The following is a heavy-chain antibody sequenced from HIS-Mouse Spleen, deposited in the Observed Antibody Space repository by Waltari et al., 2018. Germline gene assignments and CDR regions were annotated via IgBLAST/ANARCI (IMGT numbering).Heavy chain of an antibody. CDR2: IYYSGST. CDR1: GGSISSRSYY. J-gene: IGHJ4*02. Sequence: QLQLQESGPGLVKPSETLSLTCTVPGGSISSRSYYWGWIRQPPGKGLEWIGSIYYSGSTYYNPSLKSRVTISVDTSKNQFSLKLSSVTAADTAVYYCARDPRWNDGIDYWGQGTLVTVSS. CDR3: ARDPRWNDGIDY. V-gene: IGHV4-39*07. D-gene: IGHD1-1*01.